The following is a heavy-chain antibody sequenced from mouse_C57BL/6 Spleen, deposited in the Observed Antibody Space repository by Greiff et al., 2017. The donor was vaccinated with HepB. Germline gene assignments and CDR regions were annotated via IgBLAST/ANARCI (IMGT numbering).Heavy chain of an antibody. CDR2: IYPRSGNT. V-gene: IGHV1-81*01. Sequence: QVQLKQSGAELARPGASVKLSCKASGYTFTSYGISWVKQRTGQGLEWIGEIYPRSGNTYYNEKFKGKATLTADKSSSTAYMELRSLTSEDSAVYFCAREGTVVVHFDYWGQGTTRTVSS. J-gene: IGHJ2*01. CDR1: GYTFTSYG. CDR3: AREGTVVVHFDY. D-gene: IGHD1-1*01.